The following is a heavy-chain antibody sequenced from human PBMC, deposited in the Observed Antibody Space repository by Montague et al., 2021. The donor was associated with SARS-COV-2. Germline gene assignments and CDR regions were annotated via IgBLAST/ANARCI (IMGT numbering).Heavy chain of an antibody. CDR3: AWEYSSGLYFDY. J-gene: IGHJ4*02. V-gene: IGHV2-70*11. D-gene: IGHD6-19*01. Sequence: PALVKPTQTLTLTCTFSGFSLSTSGMCVSWIRQPPGKALEWLARXDWDDDKYYSTSLKTRLTISKDTSKNQVVLTMTNMDPVDTATYYCAWEYSSGLYFDYWGQGTLVTVSS. CDR2: XDWDDDK. CDR1: GFSLSTSGMC.